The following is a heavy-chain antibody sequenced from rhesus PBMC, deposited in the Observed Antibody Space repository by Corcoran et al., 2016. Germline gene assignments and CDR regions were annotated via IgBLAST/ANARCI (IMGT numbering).Heavy chain of an antibody. V-gene: IGHV5-20*01. CDR3: ATTLTVTTSWYFDL. CDR2: IDPIDSDT. D-gene: IGHD4-23*01. CDR1: GYSFTSYW. J-gene: IGHJ2*01. Sequence: EVQLVQSGAEVKRPGESLKISCKTSGYSFTSYWISWVRQMPGKGLEWMGAIDPIDSDTSYNPSFPGQVTISAYKSISTAYLQWSRLKASDTATYYCATTLTVTTSWYFDLWGPGTPITISS.